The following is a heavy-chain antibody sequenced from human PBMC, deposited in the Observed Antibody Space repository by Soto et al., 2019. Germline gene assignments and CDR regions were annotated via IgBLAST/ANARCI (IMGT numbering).Heavy chain of an antibody. V-gene: IGHV1-46*01. CDR1: GYTFTSHY. Sequence: ASVKVSCKASGYTFTSHYIHWVRQAPGQGLEWVGIINPTGAGTSYAQEFQGRVTMTRDPSTSTVYMELSSLRSEDTAVYYCAREGSASGSYDYWGQGTLVTVS. D-gene: IGHD3-10*01. CDR3: AREGSASGSYDY. J-gene: IGHJ4*02. CDR2: INPTGAGT.